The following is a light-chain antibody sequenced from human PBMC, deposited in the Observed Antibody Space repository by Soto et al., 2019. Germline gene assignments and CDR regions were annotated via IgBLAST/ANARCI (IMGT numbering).Light chain of an antibody. CDR2: EVS. J-gene: IGLJ1*01. Sequence: QSALTQPASVSGSPGQSITISCTGTSSDVGGYDYVSWYQLHPGKAPKLMVFEVSNRPSGVSCRFSGSKSGNTASLTISGLQAEDEADYFCSSYSFRTAYLFGTGTKVTVL. CDR1: SSDVGGYDY. V-gene: IGLV2-14*01. CDR3: SSYSFRTAYL.